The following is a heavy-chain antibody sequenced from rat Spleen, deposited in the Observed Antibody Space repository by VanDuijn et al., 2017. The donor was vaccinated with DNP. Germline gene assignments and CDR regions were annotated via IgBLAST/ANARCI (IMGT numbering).Heavy chain of an antibody. V-gene: IGHV5-19*01. CDR1: GFTFSNSG. J-gene: IGHJ3*01. Sequence: EVQLVESGGGLVQPGRSLKLSCAASGFTFSNSGMHWIRQAPTKGLEWVAASSPSGSRTYYADSVKGRFTIPSDAAKSGVYLQMNSLKSEDTATYYCASWYNSGYNWFAYWGQGTLVTVSS. CDR2: SSPSGSRT. CDR3: ASWYNSGYNWFAY. D-gene: IGHD4-3*01.